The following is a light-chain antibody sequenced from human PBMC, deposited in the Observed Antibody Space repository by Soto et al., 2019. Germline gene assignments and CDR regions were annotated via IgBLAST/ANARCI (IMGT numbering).Light chain of an antibody. Sequence: LTQSASVSRSPGQSFTIACTGTSRDFGGYNYVSWYQHHPGKDPKLMIFDVRNRPSGASYLFSGSQSCNTASLTISVLEPEDEADYYCNSYTTSNTRQIVFGAGTKVTV. CDR3: NSYTTSNTRQIV. CDR2: DVR. J-gene: IGLJ1*01. CDR1: SRDFGGYNY. V-gene: IGLV2-14*03.